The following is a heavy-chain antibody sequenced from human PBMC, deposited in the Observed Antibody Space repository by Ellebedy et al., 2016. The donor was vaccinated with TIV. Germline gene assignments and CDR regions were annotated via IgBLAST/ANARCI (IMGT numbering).Heavy chain of an antibody. J-gene: IGHJ4*02. D-gene: IGHD6-19*01. CDR3: AREGRDEYPGIAVEVHFDY. CDR2: ISYDGSNK. V-gene: IGHV3-30*04. Sequence: GESLKISXAASGFTFSSYAMHWVRQAPGKGLEWVAVISYDGSNKYYADSVKGRFTISRDNSKNTLYLQMNSLRAEDTAVYYCAREGRDEYPGIAVEVHFDYWGQGTLVTVSS. CDR1: GFTFSSYA.